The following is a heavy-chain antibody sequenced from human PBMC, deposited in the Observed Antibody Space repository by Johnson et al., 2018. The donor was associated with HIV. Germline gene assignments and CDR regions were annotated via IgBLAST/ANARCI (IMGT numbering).Heavy chain of an antibody. CDR1: GFTFDDYA. D-gene: IGHD6-13*01. J-gene: IGHJ3*02. CDR3: AKDGGSSSWYGVGAFDI. CDR2: IRSKAYGGTT. Sequence: VQLVESGGGLVQPGGSLRLSCAASGFTFDDYAMHWVRQAPGKGLEWVGFIRSKAYGGTTEYSASVKGRFTISRDDSKSIAYLQMNSLKTEDTAVYYCAKDGGSSSWYGVGAFDIWGQGTMVTVSS. V-gene: IGHV3-49*04.